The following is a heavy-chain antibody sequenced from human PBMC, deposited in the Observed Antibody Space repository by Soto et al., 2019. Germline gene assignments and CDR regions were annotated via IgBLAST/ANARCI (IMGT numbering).Heavy chain of an antibody. D-gene: IGHD1-1*01. Sequence: PGGSLRLSCAASVFAFSSYWMHWVRQTPGKGPVWVSRIYNDGSRTAYADSVKGRFTISRDNAKNTMYLQMSSLTVEDTAVYYCARDLSGDTTPYFDLWGQGTLVTVSS. V-gene: IGHV3-74*01. CDR2: IYNDGSRT. J-gene: IGHJ4*02. CDR3: ARDLSGDTTPYFDL. CDR1: VFAFSSYW.